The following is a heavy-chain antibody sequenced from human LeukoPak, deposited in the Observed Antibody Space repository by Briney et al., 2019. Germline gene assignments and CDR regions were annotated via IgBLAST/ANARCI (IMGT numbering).Heavy chain of an antibody. J-gene: IGHJ4*02. CDR3: ARDSVTNSLDY. CDR1: GYTFTGYY. Sequence: ASVKVSCKASGYTFTGYYMHWVRQAPGQGLERMGWINTNSGGTNYAQKFQGRVTMTRDTSISTAYMELSRLRSDDTAVYYCARDSVTNSLDYWGQGTLVTVSS. V-gene: IGHV1-2*02. D-gene: IGHD4-11*01. CDR2: INTNSGGT.